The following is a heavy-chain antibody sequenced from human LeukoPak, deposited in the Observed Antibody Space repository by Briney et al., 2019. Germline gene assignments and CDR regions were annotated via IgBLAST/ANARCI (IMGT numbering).Heavy chain of an antibody. CDR2: IWYDGSNK. V-gene: IGHV3-33*01. J-gene: IGHJ3*02. Sequence: GGSLSLSCAASGFTFSSYGMHWVRQAPGKGLEWVAVIWYDGSNKYYADSVKGRFTISRDNSKNTLYLQMNSLRAEDTAVYYCARDMALLGGSGRGASDIWGQGTMVTVSS. D-gene: IGHD3-10*01. CDR1: GFTFSSYG. CDR3: ARDMALLGGSGRGASDI.